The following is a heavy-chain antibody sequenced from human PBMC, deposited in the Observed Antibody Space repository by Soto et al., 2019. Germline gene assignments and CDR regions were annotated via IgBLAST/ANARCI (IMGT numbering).Heavy chain of an antibody. CDR2: LSVGNGDT. J-gene: IGHJ6*02. V-gene: IGHV1-3*01. Sequence: GASVKVSCKASGDTRTDFSMHWVRQAPGQRPEWMGWLSVGNGDTKYSQKFQGRVTITRDTSARTAYMELSNLRSEDTAVYYCATSGGDCGGGSCYNYFYYYGMDVWGQGTTVTVSS. CDR1: GDTRTDFS. CDR3: ATSGGDCGGGSCYNYFYYYGMDV. D-gene: IGHD2-15*01.